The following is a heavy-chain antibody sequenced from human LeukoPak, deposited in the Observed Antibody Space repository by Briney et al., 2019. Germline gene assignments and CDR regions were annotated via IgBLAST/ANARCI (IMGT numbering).Heavy chain of an antibody. Sequence: GGSLRLSCAASGFTFSSYSMNWVRQAPGKGLEWVSSISSSSSYIYYADSVKGRFTISRDNAKNSLYPQMNSLRAEDTAVYYCAREDCGGDCYQPWGQGTLVTVSS. CDR3: AREDCGGDCYQP. J-gene: IGHJ5*02. D-gene: IGHD2-21*02. CDR1: GFTFSSYS. V-gene: IGHV3-21*01. CDR2: ISSSSSYI.